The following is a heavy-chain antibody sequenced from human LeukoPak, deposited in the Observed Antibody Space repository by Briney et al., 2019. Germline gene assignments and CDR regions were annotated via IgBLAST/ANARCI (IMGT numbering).Heavy chain of an antibody. CDR3: ARDQYYDSSGYHYYYYGMDV. V-gene: IGHV1-2*04. CDR2: INPNSGGT. Sequence: ASVKVSCKASGYTVTSYYMHWVRQAPGQGLEWMGWINPNSGGTNYAQKFQGWVTMTRDTSISTAYMELSRLRSDDTAVYYCARDQYYDSSGYHYYYYGMDVWGQGTTVTVSS. CDR1: GYTVTSYY. J-gene: IGHJ6*02. D-gene: IGHD3-22*01.